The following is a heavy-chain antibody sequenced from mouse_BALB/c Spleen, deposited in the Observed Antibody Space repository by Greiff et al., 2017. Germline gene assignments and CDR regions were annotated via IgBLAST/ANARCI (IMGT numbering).Heavy chain of an antibody. V-gene: IGHV2-9*02. CDR1: GFSLTSYG. CDR3: ARTLLPYADAFAY. J-gene: IGHJ3*01. D-gene: IGHD1-2*01. Sequence: VKLVESGPGLVAPSQSLSITCTVSGFSLTSYGVHWVRQPPGKGLEWLGVIWAGGSTNYNSALMSRLSISKDNSKSQVFLKMNSLQTDDTAMYYCARTLLPYADAFAYWGQGTLVTVAA. CDR2: IWAGGST.